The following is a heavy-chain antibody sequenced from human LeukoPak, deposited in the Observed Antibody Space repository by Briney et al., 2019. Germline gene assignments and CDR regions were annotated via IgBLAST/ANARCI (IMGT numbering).Heavy chain of an antibody. J-gene: IGHJ3*02. CDR3: ARLIAVAAHAFDI. Sequence: GSSVKVSCKXSGGTFSSYTISWVRQAPGQGLEWMGWIIPIFGTANYSQKFQGRVTITADESTSTAYMELSSLRSEDTAVYYCARLIAVAAHAFDIWGQGTMVTVSS. CDR2: IIPIFGTA. V-gene: IGHV1-69*01. CDR1: GGTFSSYT. D-gene: IGHD6-19*01.